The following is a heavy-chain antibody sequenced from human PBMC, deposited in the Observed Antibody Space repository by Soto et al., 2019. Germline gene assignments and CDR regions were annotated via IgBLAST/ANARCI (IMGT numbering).Heavy chain of an antibody. V-gene: IGHV1-69*13. Sequence: ASVKVSCKASGGTFSSYAISWVRQAPGQGLEWMGGIIPIFGTANYAQKFQGRVTITADESTSTAYMELSSLRSEDTAVYYCARVXAPYCSGGSCYNWYFDLWGRGTLVTVSS. J-gene: IGHJ2*01. CDR2: IIPIFGTA. D-gene: IGHD2-15*01. CDR3: ARVXAPYCSGGSCYNWYFDL. CDR1: GGTFSSYA.